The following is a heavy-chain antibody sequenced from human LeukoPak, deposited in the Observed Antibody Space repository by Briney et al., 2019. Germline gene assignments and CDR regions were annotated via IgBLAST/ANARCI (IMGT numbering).Heavy chain of an antibody. V-gene: IGHV3-30*18. Sequence: PGRSLRPSCAASGFTFSSYGMHWVRQAPGKGLEWVAVISYDGSNKYYADSVKGRFTISRDNSKNTLYLQMNSLRAEDTAVYYCAKHSDYGGNSGGPFDYWGQGTLVTVSS. CDR3: AKHSDYGGNSGGPFDY. J-gene: IGHJ4*02. CDR1: GFTFSSYG. D-gene: IGHD4-23*01. CDR2: ISYDGSNK.